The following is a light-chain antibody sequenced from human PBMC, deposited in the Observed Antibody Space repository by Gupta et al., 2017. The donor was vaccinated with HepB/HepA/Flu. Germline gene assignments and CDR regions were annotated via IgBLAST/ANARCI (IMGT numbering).Light chain of an antibody. J-gene: IGLJ1*01. CDR1: SSNIGNNY. CDR3: ETWDSGLSAGV. CDR2: ENN. V-gene: IGLV1-51*02. Sequence: QSVLTPPPSVSAAPGQEVTVSCSGSSSNIGNNYVSWYQQLPGTAPKLLIYENNKRPSWIPDRFSGSKSGASATLGITGLQTGDEADYYCETWDSGLSAGVFGTGTKVTVL.